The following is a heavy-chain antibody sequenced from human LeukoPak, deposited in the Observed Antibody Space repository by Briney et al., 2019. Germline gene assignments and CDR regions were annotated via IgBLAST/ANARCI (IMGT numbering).Heavy chain of an antibody. CDR2: IRYDGSNK. CDR3: AKETPLQPADY. J-gene: IGHJ4*02. D-gene: IGHD2-15*01. Sequence: GGSLRLSCAASGFTFSSYEMNWVRQAPGKGLEWVAFIRYDGSNKYYADSVKGRFAISRDNSKNTLYLQMNSLRAEDTAVYYCAKETPLQPADYWGQGTLVTVSS. CDR1: GFTFSSYE. V-gene: IGHV3-30*02.